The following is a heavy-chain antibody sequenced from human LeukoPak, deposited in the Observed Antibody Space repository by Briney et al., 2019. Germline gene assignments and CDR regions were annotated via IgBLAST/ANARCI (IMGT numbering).Heavy chain of an antibody. Sequence: SETLSLTCTVSGGSISSYYWSWIRQPPGKGLEWIGYIYYSGSTNYNPSLKSRVTISVDTSKNQFSLKLSSVSGAGTGVYYCARQGGGSGSYLNFYYGMDVWGQGTTVTVSS. D-gene: IGHD3-10*01. V-gene: IGHV4-59*08. CDR3: ARQGGGSGSYLNFYYGMDV. CDR2: IYYSGST. J-gene: IGHJ6*02. CDR1: GGSISSYY.